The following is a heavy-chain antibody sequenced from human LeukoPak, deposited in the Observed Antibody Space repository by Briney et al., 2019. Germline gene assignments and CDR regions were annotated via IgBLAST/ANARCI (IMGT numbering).Heavy chain of an antibody. D-gene: IGHD6-6*01. CDR1: GFTVSSNY. Sequence: PGGSLRLSCAASGFTVSSNYMSWVRQAPGKGLEWVSVIYSGGSTYYADSVKGRFTISRDKSKNTLYLQMNSLRAEDTAVYYCARASIAARPFDYWGQGTLVTVSS. CDR3: ARASIAARPFDY. V-gene: IGHV3-66*02. CDR2: IYSGGST. J-gene: IGHJ4*02.